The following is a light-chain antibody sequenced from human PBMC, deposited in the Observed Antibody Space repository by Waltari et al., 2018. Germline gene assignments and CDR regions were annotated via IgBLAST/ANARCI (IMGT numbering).Light chain of an antibody. CDR3: QQYGSSPMFA. J-gene: IGKJ2*01. CDR1: QSVSSSY. CDR2: GAS. Sequence: EIVLTQSPGTLSLSPGERATLSCRASQSVSSSYLAWYQQKPGHAPRLLIYGASRRGTDRPDRFSVSGSGTDFTLTISRLEPEDFAVYSCQQYGSSPMFAFGQGTKL. V-gene: IGKV3-20*01.